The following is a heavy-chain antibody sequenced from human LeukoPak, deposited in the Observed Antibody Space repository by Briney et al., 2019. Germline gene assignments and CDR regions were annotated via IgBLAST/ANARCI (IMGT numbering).Heavy chain of an antibody. CDR3: TRIDPLDFFYQ. V-gene: IGHV4-59*12. J-gene: IGHJ4*02. Sequence: PSETLSLTCSVSGAFTIRYYWSWVRQPLGQGLEWIGNIFYSGNSKYNPSLTSRISMSVDTSKTQFSLELTSLTAADTAVYYCTRIDPLDFFYQWGPRTLVTLSS. CDR1: GAFTIRYY. CDR2: IFYSGNS.